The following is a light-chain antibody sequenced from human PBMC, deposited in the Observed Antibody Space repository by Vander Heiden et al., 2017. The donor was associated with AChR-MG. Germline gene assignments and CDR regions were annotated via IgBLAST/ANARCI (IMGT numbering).Light chain of an antibody. CDR3: QAWDSSTGV. V-gene: IGLV3-1*01. J-gene: IGLJ2*01. CDR1: KLGDKY. Sequence: SYELTQPPSVSVTPGKTASITGSGDKLGDKYACWYQQKAGQSPVLGSYQDSKRPSGIPERVSGSNYGNTATLTISGTQAMDESYYYCQAWDSSTGVVGGGTKLTVL. CDR2: QDS.